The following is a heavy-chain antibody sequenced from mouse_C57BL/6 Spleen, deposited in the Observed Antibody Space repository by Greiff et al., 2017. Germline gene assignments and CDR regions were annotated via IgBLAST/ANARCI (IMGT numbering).Heavy chain of an antibody. J-gene: IGHJ4*01. CDR2: IRLKSDNYAT. CDR3: TGARSY. CDR1: GFTFSNSW. Sequence: EVKVEESGGGLVQPGGSMKLSCVASGFTFSNSWMNWVRQSPEKGLEWVAQIRLKSDNYATHYAESVKRRLTISREVTKSSVYVKMSNLWAGETGIYYCTGARSYWGQGTSVTVSS. V-gene: IGHV6-3*01.